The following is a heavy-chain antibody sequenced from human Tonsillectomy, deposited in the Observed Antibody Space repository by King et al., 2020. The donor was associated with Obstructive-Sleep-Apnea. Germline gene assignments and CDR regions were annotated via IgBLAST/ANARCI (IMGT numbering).Heavy chain of an antibody. CDR3: AGGGGDGDSSGDY. J-gene: IGHJ4*02. CDR2: ISSSSSTI. CDR1: GFTFSYYN. Sequence: VQLVESGGGLVQPGGSLRLSCAASGFTFSYYNMICVRQAPGKGLEWVSYISSSSSTIYYTDSVKGRFTISRDHAKNSLYLQMNSLRDEDTAVYYCAGGGGDGDSSGDYWGQGILVIVSS. D-gene: IGHD3-22*01. V-gene: IGHV3-48*02.